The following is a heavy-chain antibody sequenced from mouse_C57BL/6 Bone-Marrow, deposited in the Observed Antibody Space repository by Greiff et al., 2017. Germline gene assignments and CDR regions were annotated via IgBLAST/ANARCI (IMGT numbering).Heavy chain of an antibody. V-gene: IGHV1-64*01. CDR2: IHPNSGST. Sequence: QVHVKQPGAELVKPGASVKLSCKASGYTFTSYWMHWVKQRPGQGLEWIGMIHPNSGSTNYNEKFKSKATLTVDKSSSTAYMQLSSLTSEDSAVYYCAITTVVATPYCFDYLGQGTTLTVSS. J-gene: IGHJ2*01. CDR1: GYTFTSYW. D-gene: IGHD1-1*01. CDR3: AITTVVATPYCFDY.